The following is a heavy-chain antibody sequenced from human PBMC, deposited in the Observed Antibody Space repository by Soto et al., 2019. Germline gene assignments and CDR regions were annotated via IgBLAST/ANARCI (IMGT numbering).Heavy chain of an antibody. D-gene: IGHD1-26*01. CDR1: GYTFTGYD. CDR3: AGEKVGTTGLDF. J-gene: IGHJ4*02. Sequence: QAQLVQSGAEVKKPGASVKVSCKASGYTFTGYDINWVRQATGQGLEWMGWMNPNSGNAGYAQNFQGRVTMTRDNSRTTAYMELTSLKDDESAVYYCAGEKVGTTGLDFWGQGTLVTVSS. CDR2: MNPNSGNA. V-gene: IGHV1-8*01.